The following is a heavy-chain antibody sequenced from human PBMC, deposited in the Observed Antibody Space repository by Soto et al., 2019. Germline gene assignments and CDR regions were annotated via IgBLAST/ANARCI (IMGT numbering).Heavy chain of an antibody. D-gene: IGHD3-10*01. CDR3: AIGITMVRGVMIQYFQH. CDR2: IYYSGST. J-gene: IGHJ1*01. V-gene: IGHV4-30-4*01. Sequence: QVQLQESGPGLVKPSQTLSLTCTVSGGSISSGDYYWSWIRQPPGKVLEWIGYIYYSGSTYYNPSLKSRVTRSVDTSKSQFSLKLRSVTAADTAVYYCAIGITMVRGVMIQYFQHWGQGTLVTVSS. CDR1: GGSISSGDYY.